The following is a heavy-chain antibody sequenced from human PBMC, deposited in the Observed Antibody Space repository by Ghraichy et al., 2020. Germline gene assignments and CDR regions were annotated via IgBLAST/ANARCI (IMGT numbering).Heavy chain of an antibody. J-gene: IGHJ4*02. D-gene: IGHD2/OR15-2a*01. CDR3: ARDSDDVILPTH. CDR1: GYTFTKYG. V-gene: IGHV1-18*04. CDR2: ISTYNSHK. Sequence: ASVKVSCKASGYTFTKYGITWVRQAPGQGLEWMGWISTYNSHKDYAQGLQGRVSMTTDTSTSTAYMELRSLRSDDTAIYYCARDSDDVILPTHWGQGTLVTVSS.